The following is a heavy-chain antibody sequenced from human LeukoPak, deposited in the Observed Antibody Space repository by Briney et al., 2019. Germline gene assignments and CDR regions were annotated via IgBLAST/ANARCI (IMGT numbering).Heavy chain of an antibody. D-gene: IGHD4-17*01. CDR1: GGSISSGSYY. CDR3: ARGRMTTVTTGPVYNWFDP. Sequence: SETLSLTCTVSGGSISSGSYYWSWIRQPAGKGLEWIGRIYTSGSTNYNPSLKSRVTISVDTSKNQFSLKLSSVTAADTAVYYCARGRMTTVTTGPVYNWFDPWGQGTLVTVSP. V-gene: IGHV4-61*02. CDR2: IYTSGST. J-gene: IGHJ5*02.